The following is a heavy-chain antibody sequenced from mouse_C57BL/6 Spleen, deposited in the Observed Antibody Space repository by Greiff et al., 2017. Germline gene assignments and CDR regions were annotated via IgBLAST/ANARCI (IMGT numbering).Heavy chain of an antibody. D-gene: IGHD3-2*02. CDR3: GGTAQATSDY. J-gene: IGHJ2*01. Sequence: QVQLQQSGPELVKPGASVKISCKASGYAFSSSWMNWVKQRPGTGLEWIGRIYPGDGDTNYNGKFKGKATLTADKSSSTAYMQLSSLTSEDSAVYFCGGTAQATSDYWGQGTTLTVSS. CDR1: GYAFSSSW. V-gene: IGHV1-82*01. CDR2: IYPGDGDT.